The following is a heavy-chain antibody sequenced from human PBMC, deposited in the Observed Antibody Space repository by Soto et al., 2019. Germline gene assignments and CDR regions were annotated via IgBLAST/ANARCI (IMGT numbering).Heavy chain of an antibody. CDR3: ELDSSYGPFDY. CDR2: IYYSGST. D-gene: IGHD4-17*01. J-gene: IGHJ4*02. CDR1: GGSISSYY. V-gene: IGHV4-59*01. Sequence: SETLSLTCTVSGGSISSYYWSCIRHPPGKGLEWIGYIYYSGSTNYNPSLKSRATISVDTSKNQFSLKLSSVNAADTAVYYCELDSSYGPFDYWGQGTLVTVSS.